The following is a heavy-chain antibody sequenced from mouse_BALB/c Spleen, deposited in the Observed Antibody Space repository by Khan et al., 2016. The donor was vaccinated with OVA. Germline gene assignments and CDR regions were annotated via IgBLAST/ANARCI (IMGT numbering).Heavy chain of an antibody. Sequence: EVELVESGGGLVKPGGSLKLSCAASGFTFSNYGVSWVRQTPEKRLEWVASISSGDTTYYPDSVKGRFTISRDNARNILYLQMSSLRSEDTATYYCARDYWFAYWGQGTLVTVSA. CDR1: GFTFSNYG. J-gene: IGHJ3*01. CDR3: ARDYWFAY. CDR2: ISSGDTT. V-gene: IGHV5-6-5*01.